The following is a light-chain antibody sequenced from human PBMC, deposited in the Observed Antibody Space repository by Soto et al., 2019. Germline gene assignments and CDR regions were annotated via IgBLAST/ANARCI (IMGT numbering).Light chain of an antibody. CDR1: QNINTW. Sequence: DIHMNQSPSTLSASVGDRVPITCRASQNINTWLALYQQKPGKAPNLLIYDASTSEGGVPSRFSGSGSGTQFTLTISCRQTDDSATYYCQQYNSWTFGQGTKVEIK. J-gene: IGKJ1*01. CDR3: QQYNSWT. CDR2: DAS. V-gene: IGKV1-5*01.